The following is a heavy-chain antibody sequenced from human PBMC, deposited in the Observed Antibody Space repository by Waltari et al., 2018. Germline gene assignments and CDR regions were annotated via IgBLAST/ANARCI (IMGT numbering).Heavy chain of an antibody. Sequence: QVQLQESGPGLVTPSQTLSLTCTVSGGSISSGSYYWSWIRQPAGKGLEWIGYIYPSWSTNYTPSLKSRVTISVDTSKNQFSLKLSSVTAADTAVYYCARFLSGGGDDWGQGTLVTVSS. V-gene: IGHV4-61*09. CDR3: ARFLSGGGDD. CDR1: GGSISSGSYY. D-gene: IGHD3-3*01. J-gene: IGHJ4*02. CDR2: IYPSWST.